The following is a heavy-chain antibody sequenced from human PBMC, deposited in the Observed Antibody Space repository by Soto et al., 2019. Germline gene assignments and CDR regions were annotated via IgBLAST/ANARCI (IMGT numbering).Heavy chain of an antibody. CDR1: GGSISTGGYY. Sequence: QVQLQESGPGLVKPSQTLSLTCTVSGGSISTGGYYWSWIRQHPGKGLEWIGYIYYSGSTYYNPSLKSRVTISVDTSNNQLSLKLSSVTAADTAVYYCARESSQAVMFDYWGQGTLVTVSS. J-gene: IGHJ4*02. CDR3: ARESSQAVMFDY. V-gene: IGHV4-31*03. D-gene: IGHD2-2*01. CDR2: IYYSGST.